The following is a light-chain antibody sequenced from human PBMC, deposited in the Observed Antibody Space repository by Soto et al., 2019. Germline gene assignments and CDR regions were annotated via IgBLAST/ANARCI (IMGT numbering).Light chain of an antibody. CDR3: QQYGSSPQT. J-gene: IGKJ1*01. V-gene: IGKV3-20*01. CDR2: GAS. CDR1: QSVNSNC. Sequence: EMVLTQSPGTLSLSPGERATLSCRTSQSVNSNCLAWYQQKPGQAPRLLIYGASNRATVIPDRFSGSGSGTDLTLTISRLEPEDFAVYYCQQYGSSPQTFGQGTRVEIK.